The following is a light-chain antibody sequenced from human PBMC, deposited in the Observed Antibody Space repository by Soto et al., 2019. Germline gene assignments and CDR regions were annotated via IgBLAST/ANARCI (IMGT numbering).Light chain of an antibody. V-gene: IGLV2-14*01. CDR2: EVT. CDR1: SSDVGGYDY. CDR3: SSHTSGSTRV. Sequence: QSALTQPASVSGSPGQSIAISCTGTSSDVGGYDYVSWYQQHPDKAPTLMIYEVTKRPSGVSNRFSGSKSGNTASLTISGLQPEDEADYYCSSHTSGSTRVFGSGTKVTVL. J-gene: IGLJ1*01.